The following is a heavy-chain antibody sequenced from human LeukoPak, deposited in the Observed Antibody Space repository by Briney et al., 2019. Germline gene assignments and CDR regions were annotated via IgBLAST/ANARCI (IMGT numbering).Heavy chain of an antibody. D-gene: IGHD5-12*01. V-gene: IGHV3-30*02. CDR3: AGAYSAYDPFDY. CDR2: IRYDGSKK. Sequence: GGSLRLSCAASGFTFSTYGMHWVRQAPGKGLEWVAFIRYDGSKKYYADSVKGRFTISRDNAKNTVHLQMNSLRVEDTAIYFCAGAYSAYDPFDYWGQGILVTVSS. CDR1: GFTFSTYG. J-gene: IGHJ4*02.